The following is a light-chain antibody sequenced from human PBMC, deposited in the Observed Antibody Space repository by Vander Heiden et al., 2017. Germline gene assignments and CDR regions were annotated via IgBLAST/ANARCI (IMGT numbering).Light chain of an antibody. CDR3: CSYVGSYSYV. CDR2: DVS. J-gene: IGLJ1*01. CDR1: SRDIGAYNY. Sequence: QSALTQPRSVSGSPGQSVTISCTGTSRDIGAYNYVSWFQHFPDKAPNLLIFDVSKRPSGVSDRLSGSKSGTTASLTISGLQADDEADYYCCSYVGSYSYVFGSGTKVTVL. V-gene: IGLV2-11*01.